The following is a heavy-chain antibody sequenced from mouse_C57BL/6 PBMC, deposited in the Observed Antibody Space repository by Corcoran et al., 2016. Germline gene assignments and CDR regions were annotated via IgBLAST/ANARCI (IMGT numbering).Heavy chain of an antibody. CDR1: GYSITSGYY. Sequence: DVQLQESGPGLVKPSQSLSLTCSVTGYSITSGYYWNWIRQFPGNKLEWMGYISYDGSNNYNPYLKNRISITRDTSKNQFFLKLNSVTTEDTATYYCARASTGGYYFDYWGQGTTLTVSS. D-gene: IGHD1-1*02. V-gene: IGHV3-6*01. CDR3: ARASTGGYYFDY. J-gene: IGHJ2*01. CDR2: ISYDGSN.